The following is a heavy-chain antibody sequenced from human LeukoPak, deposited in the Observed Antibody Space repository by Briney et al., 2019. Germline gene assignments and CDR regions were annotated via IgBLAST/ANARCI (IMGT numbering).Heavy chain of an antibody. Sequence: GGSLRLSCAASGFTFSSYSMNWVRQAPGKGLEWVSSISSSSSYIYYADSVKGRLTISRDNAKNSLYLQMNSLRAEDTAVYYCARDSGSAYYYGMDVWGQGTTVTVSS. CDR3: ARDSGSAYYYGMDV. J-gene: IGHJ6*02. CDR1: GFTFSSYS. D-gene: IGHD3-10*01. CDR2: ISSSSSYI. V-gene: IGHV3-21*01.